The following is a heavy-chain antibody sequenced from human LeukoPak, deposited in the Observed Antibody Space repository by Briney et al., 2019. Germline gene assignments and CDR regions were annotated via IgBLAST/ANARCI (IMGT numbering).Heavy chain of an antibody. CDR2: IKEDGSQK. J-gene: IGHJ4*02. CDR3: AILPVTARRHFDY. D-gene: IGHD4-17*01. CDR1: GFTFSTYW. V-gene: IGHV3-7*05. Sequence: PGGSLRLSCAASGFTFSTYWMSWVRQAPGKGLEWVANIKEDGSQKYYVDSVKGRFTISRDNAKNSQYLQMNSLRAEDTAVYYCAILPVTARRHFDYWGQGTLVTVSS.